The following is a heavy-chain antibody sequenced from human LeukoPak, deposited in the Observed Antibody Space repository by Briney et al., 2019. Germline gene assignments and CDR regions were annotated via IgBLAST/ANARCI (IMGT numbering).Heavy chain of an antibody. V-gene: IGHV3-53*01. D-gene: IGHD3-3*01. CDR2: IFRDGST. Sequence: QPGGSLRLSCAVSGFNVRSSYMSWVRQAPGKGLEWVSVIFRDGSTYYGDSVRGRFSISRDNSKNMVYLQMNNLRAEDTAVYFCARDFFDFWSGSWVWGQGTLVTVSS. CDR1: GFNVRSSY. J-gene: IGHJ4*02. CDR3: ARDFFDFWSGSWV.